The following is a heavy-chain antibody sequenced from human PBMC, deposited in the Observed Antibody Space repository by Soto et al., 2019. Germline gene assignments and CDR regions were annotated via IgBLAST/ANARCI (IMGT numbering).Heavy chain of an antibody. CDR3: ARDLSPAIPLDY. CDR2: INAGNGNT. Sequence: QVQLVQSGAEVKKPGASVKVSCKASGYTFTSYAMHWVRQAPGQRLEWMGWINAGNGNTKYSQKFQGRVTITRDTSASPAYMELSSLRSEDTAVYYCARDLSPAIPLDYWGQGTLVTVSS. V-gene: IGHV1-3*01. D-gene: IGHD5-18*01. CDR1: GYTFTSYA. J-gene: IGHJ4*02.